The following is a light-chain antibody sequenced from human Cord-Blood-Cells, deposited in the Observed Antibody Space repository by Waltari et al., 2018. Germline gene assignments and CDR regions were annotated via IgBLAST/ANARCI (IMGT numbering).Light chain of an antibody. CDR1: SSDVGGYNY. V-gene: IGLV2-14*01. CDR3: SSYTSSSTLV. CDR2: EVS. J-gene: IGLJ1*01. Sequence: QSALTQPASVSGSPGQSITISCTGTSSDVGGYNYVSWYQQHPGKAPKLMIYEVSNRPTGGSNRFSGSKSGNTASLTIAGLQAEDEADYYCSSYTSSSTLVFGTGTKVTGL.